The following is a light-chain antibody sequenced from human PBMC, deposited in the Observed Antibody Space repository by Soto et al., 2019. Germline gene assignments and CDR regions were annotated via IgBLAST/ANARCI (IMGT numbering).Light chain of an antibody. CDR3: SSYTSSSPLV. CDR1: SSDVGGYNY. Sequence: QSALTQPASVSGSPGQSITISCTGTSSDVGGYNYVSWYQQHPRKAPKLMIYDVSNRPSGVSNRFSGSKSGNTASLTISGLQAEDEADYYCSSYTSSSPLVFGGGTQLTVL. V-gene: IGLV2-14*01. J-gene: IGLJ2*01. CDR2: DVS.